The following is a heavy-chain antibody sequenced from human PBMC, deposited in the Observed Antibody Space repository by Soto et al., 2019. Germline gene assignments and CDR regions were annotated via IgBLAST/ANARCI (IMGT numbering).Heavy chain of an antibody. Sequence: SETLSLPCRLAAGSVSRDHRYCSSIRQPPGKGLEWIGCIYKSGSSSYNPSLKSRVIISAGTSKNQFSLKLSSVTTADTAAYYCAITRVPGGSWRQGTLVSVSS. J-gene: IGHJ4*02. CDR2: IYKSGSS. V-gene: IGHV4-61*01. CDR3: AITRVPGGS. CDR1: AGSVSRDHRY. D-gene: IGHD3-10*01.